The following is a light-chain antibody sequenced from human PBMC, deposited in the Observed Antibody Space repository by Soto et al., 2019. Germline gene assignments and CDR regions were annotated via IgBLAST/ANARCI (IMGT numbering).Light chain of an antibody. V-gene: IGLV2-14*01. CDR3: SSYSGSGSLYV. CDR2: EVS. CDR1: SSDIGRYNY. Sequence: QSALTQPASVSGSPGQSITISCTGTSSDIGRYNYVSWFQQQPGKGPKLMISEVSSRPSGVSNRFSGSKSGNTASLTISGLQAEDEAVYYCSSYSGSGSLYVFGPGTKLTVL. J-gene: IGLJ1*01.